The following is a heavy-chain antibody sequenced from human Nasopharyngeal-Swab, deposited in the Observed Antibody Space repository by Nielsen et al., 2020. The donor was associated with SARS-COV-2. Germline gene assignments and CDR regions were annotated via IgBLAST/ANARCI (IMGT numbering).Heavy chain of an antibody. Sequence: GGSLRFSCAASGFTFSSYWMSWVRQAPGKGLEWVANIKQDGSDQYYVDSVKGRFTISRDNAKNSLYLQMNSLRAEDTAVYYCARGGTYYDFWSGYYNYYYGMDVWGQGTTVTVSS. D-gene: IGHD3-3*01. J-gene: IGHJ6*02. CDR2: IKQDGSDQ. V-gene: IGHV3-7*01. CDR1: GFTFSSYW. CDR3: ARGGTYYDFWSGYYNYYYGMDV.